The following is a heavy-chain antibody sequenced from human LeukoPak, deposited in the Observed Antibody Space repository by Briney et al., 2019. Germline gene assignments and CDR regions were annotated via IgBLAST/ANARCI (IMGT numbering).Heavy chain of an antibody. J-gene: IGHJ6*02. Sequence: ASVKVSCKASGYTFTSYGISWVRQAPGQGLEWMGWISAYNGNTNYAQKLQGRVTMTTDTSTSTAYMELRSLRSDDTAVYYCARDRKGVRYFDWLAHYYYGMDVWGQGTTVTVSS. CDR2: ISAYNGNT. CDR1: GYTFTSYG. D-gene: IGHD3-9*01. V-gene: IGHV1-18*01. CDR3: ARDRKGVRYFDWLAHYYYGMDV.